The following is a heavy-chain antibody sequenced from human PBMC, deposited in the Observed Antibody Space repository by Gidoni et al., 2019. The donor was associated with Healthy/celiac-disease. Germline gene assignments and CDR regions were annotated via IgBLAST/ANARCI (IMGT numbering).Heavy chain of an antibody. D-gene: IGHD3-9*01. Sequence: EVQLLESGGGLVQPGGSLRLSCAASGFTFSSYAMSWVRQAPGKGLEWVSAISGSGGSTYYADSVKGRFTISRDNSKNTLYLQMNSLRAEDTAVYYCAKDPGDILTGYSSQQEEIDYWCQGTLVTVSS. V-gene: IGHV3-23*01. CDR2: ISGSGGST. CDR1: GFTFSSYA. CDR3: AKDPGDILTGYSSQQEEIDY. J-gene: IGHJ4*02.